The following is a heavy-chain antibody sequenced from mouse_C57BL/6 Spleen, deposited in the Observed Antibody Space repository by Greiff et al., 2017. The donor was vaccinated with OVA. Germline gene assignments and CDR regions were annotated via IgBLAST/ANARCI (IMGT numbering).Heavy chain of an antibody. CDR1: GYTFTSYW. CDR2: IDPSDSYT. J-gene: IGHJ1*03. Sequence: QVQLQQPGAELVMPGASVKLSCKASGYTFTSYWMHWVKQRPGQGLEWIGVIDPSDSYTNYNQKFKGKATLTVDTSSSTAYMQLSSLTSEDSAVYYCARCYYGSSYGYFDVWGTGTTVTVSS. CDR3: ARCYYGSSYGYFDV. D-gene: IGHD1-1*01. V-gene: IGHV1-59*01.